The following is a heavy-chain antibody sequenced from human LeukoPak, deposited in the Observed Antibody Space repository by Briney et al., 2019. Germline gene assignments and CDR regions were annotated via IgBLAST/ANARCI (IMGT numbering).Heavy chain of an antibody. J-gene: IGHJ6*02. CDR3: TTGSSSWYVYYYGMDV. V-gene: IGHV3-15*01. CDR1: GFTFSNAW. D-gene: IGHD6-13*01. CDR2: IKSKTDGGTT. Sequence: GGSLRLSCAASGFTFSNAWMSWVRQAPGKGLEWVGRIKSKTDGGTTDYAAPVKGRFTISRDDSKNTLYLQMNSLKTEDTAVYYCTTGSSSWYVYYYGMDVWGQGTTVTVSS.